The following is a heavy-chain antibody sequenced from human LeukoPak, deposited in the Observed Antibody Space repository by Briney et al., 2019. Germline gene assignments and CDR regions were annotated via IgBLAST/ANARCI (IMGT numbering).Heavy chain of an antibody. Sequence: SVKVSCKASGGTFSSYAISWVRQAPGQGLEWMGRIIPILGIANYAQKFQGRVTITADKSTSTAYMELSSLRSEDTAVYYCARDIGSGSTPSFYYHYYGMDVWGQGTTVTVSS. CDR3: ARDIGSGSTPSFYYHYYGMDV. D-gene: IGHD3-10*01. CDR2: IIPILGIA. CDR1: GGTFSSYA. J-gene: IGHJ6*02. V-gene: IGHV1-69*04.